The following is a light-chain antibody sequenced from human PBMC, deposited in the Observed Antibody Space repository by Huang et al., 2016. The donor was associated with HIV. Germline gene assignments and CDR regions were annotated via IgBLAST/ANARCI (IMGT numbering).Light chain of an antibody. Sequence: DIQMTQSPSSLSASVGDRVTITCRASQSISSYLHWYQQKPGTAPKVLIYAATSLQSGVPSRFSGSGAGTDFTLTINNLQPEDSATYYCQQTYITPPTFGQGTKLEIK. CDR3: QQTYITPPT. CDR2: AAT. J-gene: IGKJ2*01. V-gene: IGKV1-39*01. CDR1: QSISSY.